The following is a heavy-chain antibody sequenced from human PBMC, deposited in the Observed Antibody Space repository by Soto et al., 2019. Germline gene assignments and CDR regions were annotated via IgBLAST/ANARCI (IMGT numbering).Heavy chain of an antibody. CDR1: GGTFNTYA. J-gene: IGHJ4*02. V-gene: IGHV1-69*01. Sequence: QVHLVQSETEVKKPGSAVKVSCKASGGTFNTYAMNWVRQAPGQGLEWMGGIIPMFDTPRYAQKFQGRVTITVDESTTTAYMELSSLRSDDTAVYYCTRSIGSGGVIGGFDYWGQGTLVTVSS. CDR2: IIPMFDTP. CDR3: TRSIGSGGVIGGFDY. D-gene: IGHD3-16*02.